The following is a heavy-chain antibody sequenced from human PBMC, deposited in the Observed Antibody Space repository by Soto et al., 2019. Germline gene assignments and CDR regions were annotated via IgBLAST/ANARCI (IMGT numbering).Heavy chain of an antibody. V-gene: IGHV3-23*01. CDR2: ISDGGDLT. CDR1: GFAFSSHP. J-gene: IGHJ3*02. Sequence: GGSLRLSCTGSGFAFSSHPMSWVRQAPERGLEWVSGISDGGDLTYNADSVRGRFTISRDNSKNTLFLQMNSLRVEDTAVYYCARRGSGSYYESGAFDIWGQGTMVTVSS. CDR3: ARRGSGSYYESGAFDI. D-gene: IGHD3-10*01.